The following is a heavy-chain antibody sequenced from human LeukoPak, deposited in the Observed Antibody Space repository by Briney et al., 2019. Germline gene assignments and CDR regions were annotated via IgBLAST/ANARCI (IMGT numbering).Heavy chain of an antibody. J-gene: IGHJ5*02. D-gene: IGHD4-17*01. V-gene: IGHV3-21*01. CDR3: ARDFMTTVTTIA. Sequence: GGSLRLSCAASGFTFSSYSMNWVRQAPGKGLGWVSSISSSSSYIYYADSVKGRFTISRGNAKNSLYLQMNSLRAEDTAVYYCARDFMTTVTTIAWGQGTLVTVSS. CDR1: GFTFSSYS. CDR2: ISSSSSYI.